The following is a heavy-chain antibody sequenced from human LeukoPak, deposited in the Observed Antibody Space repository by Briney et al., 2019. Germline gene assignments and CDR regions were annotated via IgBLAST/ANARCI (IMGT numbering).Heavy chain of an antibody. CDR3: AMGLTIFRVVNVYGIAV. CDR2: ISSSGSTI. D-gene: IGHD3-3*01. Sequence: GSLRLSCAASGFTFSSYGMNWVRQAPGEGLERVAYISSSGSTIYYADSVKGRFTISRDNANNSLYLKINGLAAEDTPLHYCAMGLTIFRVVNVYGIAVWGQGTTVTVSS. V-gene: IGHV3-48*03. J-gene: IGHJ6*01. CDR1: GFTFSSYG.